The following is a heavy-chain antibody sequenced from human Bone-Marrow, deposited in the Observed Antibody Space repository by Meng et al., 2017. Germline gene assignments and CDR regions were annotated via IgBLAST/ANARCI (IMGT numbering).Heavy chain of an antibody. J-gene: IGHJ5*02. CDR1: GGSISSSNW. V-gene: IGHV4-4*02. Sequence: QVQLQQWGAGLLMPSETLSLTCAVSGGSISSSNWWSWVCQPPGKGLEWIGEICHSGSTSYSPSLKSRVTISVDKSKNQFSLKLSSVTAADTAVYYCANYYDSQVGWFDPWGQGTLVTVSS. CDR3: ANYYDSQVGWFDP. D-gene: IGHD3-22*01. CDR2: ICHSGST.